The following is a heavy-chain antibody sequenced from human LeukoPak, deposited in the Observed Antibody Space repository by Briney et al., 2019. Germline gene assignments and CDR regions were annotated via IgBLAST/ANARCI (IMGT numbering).Heavy chain of an antibody. Sequence: GASVKVSFKASGYTFTSYYMHWVRQAPGQGLEWMGIINPSGGSTSYAQKFQGRVTMTRDMSTSTVYMELSSLRSEDTAVYYCAREAEGIAATGAFDIWGQGTMVTVSS. V-gene: IGHV1-46*01. CDR1: GYTFTSYY. J-gene: IGHJ3*02. D-gene: IGHD6-13*01. CDR2: INPSGGST. CDR3: AREAEGIAATGAFDI.